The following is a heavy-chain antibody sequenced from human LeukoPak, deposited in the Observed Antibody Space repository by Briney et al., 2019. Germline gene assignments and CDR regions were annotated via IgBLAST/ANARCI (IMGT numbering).Heavy chain of an antibody. Sequence: GGSLRLSCVASGFSISTFWMTWVRQAPGKGLEWVANIRGDESRLYYVDSVQGRFTISRDNAKSSLFLQMNSLRAEDTAVYYCARDGGATMVRGVATYDSWGQGTLVTVSS. D-gene: IGHD3-10*01. J-gene: IGHJ4*02. CDR1: GFSISTFW. CDR2: IRGDESRL. V-gene: IGHV3-7*01. CDR3: ARDGGATMVRGVATYDS.